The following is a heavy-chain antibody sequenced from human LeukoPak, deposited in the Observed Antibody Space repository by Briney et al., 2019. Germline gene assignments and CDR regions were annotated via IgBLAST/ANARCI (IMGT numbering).Heavy chain of an antibody. CDR2: ISSSGSTI. V-gene: IGHV3-48*03. J-gene: IGHJ6*04. CDR1: GFTFSSYE. D-gene: IGHD3-10*02. Sequence: GGSLRLSCAASGFTFSSYEMNWVRQAPGKGLEWVSYISSSGSTIYYAGSMKGRFTISRDNAKNSLYLQMNSLRAEDTAVYYCAKLGITMIGGVWGKGTTVTISS. CDR3: AKLGITMIGGV.